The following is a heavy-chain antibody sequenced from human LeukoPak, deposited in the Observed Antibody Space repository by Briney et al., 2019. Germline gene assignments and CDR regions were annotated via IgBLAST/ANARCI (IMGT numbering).Heavy chain of an antibody. Sequence: GGSQRLSCAASGFTFNSYDMNWVRQAPGKGLEWVSFISPSDSTIYYAESVKGRFTISRDNAKNSVYLQMNSLRVEDTAVYYCARGRGSVWGKGTTVTVSS. J-gene: IGHJ6*04. CDR1: GFTFNSYD. CDR2: ISPSDSTI. CDR3: ARGRGSV. D-gene: IGHD5-12*01. V-gene: IGHV3-48*03.